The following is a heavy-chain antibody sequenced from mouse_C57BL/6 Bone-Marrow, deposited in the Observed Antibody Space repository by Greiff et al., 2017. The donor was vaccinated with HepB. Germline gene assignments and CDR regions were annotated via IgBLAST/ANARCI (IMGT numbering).Heavy chain of an antibody. V-gene: IGHV1-9*01. D-gene: IGHD1-1*01. CDR2: ILPGSGST. CDR1: GYTFTGYW. Sequence: VKLKESGAELMKPGASVKLSCKATGYTFTGYWIEWVKQRPGHGLEWIGEILPGSGSTNYNEKFKGKATSTADTSSNTAYMQLSSLTTEDSAIYCCALLTTVVAHYLDYWGQGTTLTVSS. J-gene: IGHJ2*01. CDR3: ALLTTVVAHYLDY.